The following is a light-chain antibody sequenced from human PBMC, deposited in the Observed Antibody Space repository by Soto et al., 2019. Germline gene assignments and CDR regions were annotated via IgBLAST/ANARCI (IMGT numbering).Light chain of an antibody. J-gene: IGKJ1*01. V-gene: IGKV3-20*01. Sequence: EIVLTQSPGTLSLSPGERATLSCRASQSVSITYLAWYQQRPGQAPRLLLYGASTRASGIPDRFSGGWSGTDFTLTISRLEPEDSAVYFCKQFCSSPPFGQGTKVEVK. CDR1: QSVSITY. CDR3: KQFCSSPP. CDR2: GAS.